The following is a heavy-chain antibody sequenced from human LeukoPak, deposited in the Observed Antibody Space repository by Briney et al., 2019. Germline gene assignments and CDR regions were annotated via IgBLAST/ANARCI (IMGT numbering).Heavy chain of an antibody. CDR3: ARARSYSSSWYTLYYFDY. CDR1: GFTFSSYS. Sequence: PGGSLRLSCAASGFTFSSYSMNWVRQAPGKGLGWVSSISSSSYIYYADSVKGRFTISRDNAKNSLYLQMNSLRAEDTAVYYCARARSYSSSWYTLYYFDYWGQGTLVTVSS. CDR2: ISSSSYI. V-gene: IGHV3-21*04. D-gene: IGHD6-13*01. J-gene: IGHJ4*02.